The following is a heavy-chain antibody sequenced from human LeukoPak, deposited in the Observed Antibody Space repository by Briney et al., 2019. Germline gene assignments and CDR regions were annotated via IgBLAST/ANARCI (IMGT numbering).Heavy chain of an antibody. V-gene: IGHV1-2*02. CDR2: INPNSGGT. Sequence: ASVKVSCKTSGYTFTDYYIHWVRQAPGQGPEWMGWINPNSGGTNYAQNLQGRVTMTRDASISTAYMELSRLRSDDTAVYYCARDYERIIMVRGVPLSPQTVFDPWGQGTLVTVSS. J-gene: IGHJ5*02. CDR3: ARDYERIIMVRGVPLSPQTVFDP. D-gene: IGHD3-10*01. CDR1: GYTFTDYY.